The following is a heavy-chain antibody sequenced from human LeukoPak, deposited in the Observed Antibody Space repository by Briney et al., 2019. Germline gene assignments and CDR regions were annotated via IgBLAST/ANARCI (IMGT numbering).Heavy chain of an antibody. CDR3: ARGFYEPFAY. CDR1: GASISDHY. CDR2: IYYGGSP. Sequence: SETLSLTCTVSGASISDHYWNWIRQTPGKGLEWIGYIYYGGSPNYNPSLKSRATIPLDVSKNQFSLNLQSMTAADTAIYYCARGFYEPFAYWGQGTLVTVSS. V-gene: IGHV4-59*11. J-gene: IGHJ4*02. D-gene: IGHD2/OR15-2a*01.